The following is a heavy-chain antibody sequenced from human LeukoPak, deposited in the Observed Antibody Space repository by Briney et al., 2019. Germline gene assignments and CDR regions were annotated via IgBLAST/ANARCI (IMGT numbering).Heavy chain of an antibody. D-gene: IGHD3/OR15-3a*01. J-gene: IGHJ4*02. CDR2: IWFDGSNE. V-gene: IGHV3-33*06. CDR1: GFIFSNYG. CDR3: AKVVPFELGFDY. Sequence: GRPLRLSCAASGFIFSNYGMHWVRQAPGKGLEWVAVIWFDGSNEDYADSVKGRFTISRDNSKNTLFLQMNSLRAEDMAVYYCAKVVPFELGFDYWGQGTLVTVSS.